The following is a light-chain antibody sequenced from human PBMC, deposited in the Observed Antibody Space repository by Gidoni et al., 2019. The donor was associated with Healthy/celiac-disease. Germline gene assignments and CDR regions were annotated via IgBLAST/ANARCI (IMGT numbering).Light chain of an antibody. CDR3: QQGYSTHWT. CDR1: QSISSY. J-gene: IGKJ1*01. Sequence: DTQLTQPPSSLSASVGDRVTITCRASQSISSYLTWYQQKPGKAPKLLIYAASSLQSGVPSRFSGSGSGTDFTLTISSLQPEDFATYYCQQGYSTHWTFGQGTKVEIK. V-gene: IGKV1-39*01. CDR2: AAS.